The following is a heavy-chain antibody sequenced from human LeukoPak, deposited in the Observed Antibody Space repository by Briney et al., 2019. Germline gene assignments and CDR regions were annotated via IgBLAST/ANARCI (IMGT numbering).Heavy chain of an antibody. D-gene: IGHD3-22*01. Sequence: ASVKVSCKASGYTFTSYGISWVRQAPGQGLEWMGWISAYNGNTNYAQKLQGRVTMTTDTSTSTAYMELRSLRSDDTAVYYCAIVLGYYDSSGYAFDYWGQGTLVTVSS. CDR3: AIVLGYYDSSGYAFDY. CDR2: ISAYNGNT. V-gene: IGHV1-18*01. J-gene: IGHJ4*02. CDR1: GYTFTSYG.